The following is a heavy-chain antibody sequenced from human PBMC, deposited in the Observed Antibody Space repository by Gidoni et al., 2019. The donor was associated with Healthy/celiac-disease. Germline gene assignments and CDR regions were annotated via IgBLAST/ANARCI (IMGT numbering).Heavy chain of an antibody. CDR3: ASDKSIVGATYFDY. CDR1: GYTFTSYY. CDR2: INPSGGST. Sequence: QVQLVQSGAEGKKPGASVKVSCKASGYTFTSYYMQGVRQAPGQGLEWIGIINPSGGSTSYAQKFQGRVTMTRDTSTSTVYMELSSLISEDTAVYYCASDKSIVGATYFDYWGQGTLVTVSS. V-gene: IGHV1-46*01. D-gene: IGHD1-26*01. J-gene: IGHJ4*02.